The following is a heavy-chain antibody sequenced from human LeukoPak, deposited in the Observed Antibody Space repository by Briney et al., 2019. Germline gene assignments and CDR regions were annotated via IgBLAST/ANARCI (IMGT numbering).Heavy chain of an antibody. D-gene: IGHD3-22*01. CDR3: AREFKPPGMSMIADFYGMDV. J-gene: IGHJ6*02. Sequence: ASVKVSCKASGYIFTTYAITWVRQAPGQGLEWMGGISAFNGNANYAQKFQGRVTLTTDTSTRTAYMELRSLRSDDTAVYFCAREFKPPGMSMIADFYGMDVWGQGTTVTVSS. V-gene: IGHV1-18*01. CDR2: ISAFNGNA. CDR1: GYIFTTYA.